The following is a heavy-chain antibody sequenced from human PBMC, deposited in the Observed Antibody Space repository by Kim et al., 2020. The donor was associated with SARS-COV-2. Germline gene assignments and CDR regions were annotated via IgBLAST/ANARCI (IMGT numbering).Heavy chain of an antibody. V-gene: IGHV3-23*01. J-gene: IGHJ4*02. CDR3: AKARIVGATPLGY. D-gene: IGHD1-26*01. Sequence: ADSGKGRFTISRDNSKNPLYLQMNSLRAEDTAVYYCAKARIVGATPLGYWGQGTLVTVSS.